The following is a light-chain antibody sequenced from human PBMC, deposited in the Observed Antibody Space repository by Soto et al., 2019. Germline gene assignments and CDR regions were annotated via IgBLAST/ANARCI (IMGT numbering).Light chain of an antibody. CDR2: EVS. CDR3: FSFTTDWTHV. CDR1: SRDIGAYNY. J-gene: IGLJ1*01. V-gene: IGLV2-14*01. Sequence: SVVTQPASLSGAPGHSITISCTWSSRDIGAYNYVSWFQQYPGKAPKLIISEVSNRPSGVSNRFSGSKSGTAASLTISGLQTEDEADYFCFSFTTDWTHVFGTGTKVTVL.